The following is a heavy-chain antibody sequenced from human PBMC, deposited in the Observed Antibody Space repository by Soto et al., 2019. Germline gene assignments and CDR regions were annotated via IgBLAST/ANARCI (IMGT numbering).Heavy chain of an antibody. CDR3: ARDPSRGNEWARYLDL. Sequence: EVQLVESGGGLVQPGGSLRLSCAASGLSLSSYAMDWVRQAPGQGLEWVSYISLCSGNIHYADSVKGRFTVSRDNAKNSLYLQMNSLRAEDTAVYYCARDPSRGNEWARYLDLWGRGTLVTVSS. J-gene: IGHJ2*01. CDR2: ISLCSGNI. V-gene: IGHV3-48*01. D-gene: IGHD1-1*01. CDR1: GLSLSSYA.